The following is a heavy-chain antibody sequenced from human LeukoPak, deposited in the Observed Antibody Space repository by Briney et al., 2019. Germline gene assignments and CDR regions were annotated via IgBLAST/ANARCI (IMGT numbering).Heavy chain of an antibody. Sequence: SETLSLTCAVYGGSFSGYYWSWIRQPPGKGLEWIGEINHSGSTNYNPSLKSRVTISVDTSKNQFSLKLSSVTAADTAVYYCARHRIANNWFDPWGQGTLVTVSS. J-gene: IGHJ5*02. CDR1: GGSFSGYY. V-gene: IGHV4-34*01. D-gene: IGHD6-13*01. CDR3: ARHRIANNWFDP. CDR2: INHSGST.